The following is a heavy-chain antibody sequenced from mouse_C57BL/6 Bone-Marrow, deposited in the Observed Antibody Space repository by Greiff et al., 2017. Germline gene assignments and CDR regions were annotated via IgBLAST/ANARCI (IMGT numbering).Heavy chain of an antibody. V-gene: IGHV1-58*01. J-gene: IGHJ3*01. Sequence: DVQLQESGAELVRPGSSVKMSCKTSGYTFTSYGINWVKQRPGQGLEWIGYIYIGNGYTEYNEKFKGKATLTSDTDSSTAYMQLSSLTSEDSAIYFCARSSIYYDYVRFAYWRQGTLVSVSA. CDR1: GYTFTSYG. CDR2: IYIGNGYT. CDR3: ARSSIYYDYVRFAY. D-gene: IGHD2-4*01.